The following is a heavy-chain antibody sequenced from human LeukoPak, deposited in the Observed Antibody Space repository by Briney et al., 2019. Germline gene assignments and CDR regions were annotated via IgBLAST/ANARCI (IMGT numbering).Heavy chain of an antibody. D-gene: IGHD1-1*01. Sequence: SETLSLTCTVSGGSISSSSYYWGWIRQPPGKGLEWIGSIYYSGSTYYNPSLKSRVTISVDTSKNQFSLKLSSVTAADTSVYYCARTPDNGQTFDYWGQGTLVTVSS. V-gene: IGHV4-39*01. CDR1: GGSISSSSYY. CDR2: IYYSGST. J-gene: IGHJ4*02. CDR3: ARTPDNGQTFDY.